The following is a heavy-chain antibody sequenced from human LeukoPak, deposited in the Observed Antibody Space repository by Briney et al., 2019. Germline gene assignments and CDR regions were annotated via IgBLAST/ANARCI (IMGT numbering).Heavy chain of an antibody. CDR1: TFAFSSYA. V-gene: IGHV3-9*01. CDR2: ISWNSGSI. J-gene: IGHJ4*02. D-gene: IGHD5-18*01. Sequence: GGSLRLSCAASTFAFSSYAMHWVRQAPGKGLEWVSGISWNSGSIGYADSVKGRFTISRDNAKNSLYLQMNSLRAEDTALYYCAKDMGYSYGFDYWGQGTLVTVST. CDR3: AKDMGYSYGFDY.